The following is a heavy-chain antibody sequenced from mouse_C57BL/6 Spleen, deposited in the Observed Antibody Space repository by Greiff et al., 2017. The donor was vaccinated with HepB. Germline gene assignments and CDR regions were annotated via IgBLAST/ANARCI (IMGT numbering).Heavy chain of an antibody. V-gene: IGHV6-3*01. Sequence: EVKLVESGGGLVQPGGSMKLSCVASGFTFSNYWMNWVRQSPEKGLEWVAQIRLKSDNYATHYAESVKGRFTISRDDSKSSVYLQMNNLRAEDTGIYYCTVPPYYDYEFAYWGQGTLVTVSA. CDR2: IRLKSDNYAT. CDR1: GFTFSNYW. CDR3: TVPPYYDYEFAY. D-gene: IGHD2-4*01. J-gene: IGHJ3*01.